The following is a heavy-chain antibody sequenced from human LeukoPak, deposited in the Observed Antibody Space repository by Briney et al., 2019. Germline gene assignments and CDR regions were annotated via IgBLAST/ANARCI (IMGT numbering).Heavy chain of an antibody. CDR3: ARNPAGIGDY. CDR1: GFTFSTYN. J-gene: IGHJ4*02. Sequence: GGSLRLSCAASGFTFSTYNMNWVRQAPGKGLEWVSFISSGSRIIYYADSVKGRFTVSRDNAKNSLYLQMNSLRDEDTAVYNCARNPAGIGDYWGQGTLVTVSS. D-gene: IGHD1-26*01. CDR2: ISSGSRII. V-gene: IGHV3-48*02.